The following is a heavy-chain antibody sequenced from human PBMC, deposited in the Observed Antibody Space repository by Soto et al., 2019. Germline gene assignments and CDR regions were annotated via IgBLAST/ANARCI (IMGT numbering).Heavy chain of an antibody. CDR3: ARDWGPDYYGSGSYYRSYYFDY. V-gene: IGHV3-11*01. CDR1: GFTFSDYY. CDR2: ISSSGSTI. D-gene: IGHD3-10*01. J-gene: IGHJ4*02. Sequence: GGSLRLSCAASGFTFSDYYMSWIRQAPGKGLEWVSYISSSGSTIYYADSVKGRFTISRDNAKNSLYLQMNSLRAEDTAVYYCARDWGPDYYGSGSYYRSYYFDYWGQGTLVTVSS.